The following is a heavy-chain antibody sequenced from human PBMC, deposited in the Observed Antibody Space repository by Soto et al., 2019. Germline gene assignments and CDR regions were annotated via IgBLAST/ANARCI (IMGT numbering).Heavy chain of an antibody. V-gene: IGHV1-3*01. Sequence: QVQLVQSGAEVKKPGASVKVSCKASGYTFTSYAMHWVRQAPGQRLGWMGWINAGNGNTKYSQKFQGRVTITRDTSASTAYMELSSLRSEETAVYYCARTSGYYFFDYWGQGTLVTVSS. CDR1: GYTFTSYA. J-gene: IGHJ4*02. CDR3: ARTSGYYFFDY. D-gene: IGHD3-3*01. CDR2: INAGNGNT.